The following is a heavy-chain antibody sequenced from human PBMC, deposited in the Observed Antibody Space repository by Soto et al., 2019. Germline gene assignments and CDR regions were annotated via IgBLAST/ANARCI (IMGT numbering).Heavy chain of an antibody. CDR3: ARSNWNSYNWFDP. Sequence: KASETLSLTCTVSGGSISSSSYFWGWIRQPPGKGLDWIGSIYYSGSTYYNPSLKSRVTISVDTSKNQFSLKLRSVTAADTAVYYCARSNWNSYNWFDPWGQGTLVTVSS. V-gene: IGHV4-39*01. CDR2: IYYSGST. J-gene: IGHJ5*02. CDR1: GGSISSSSYF. D-gene: IGHD1-7*01.